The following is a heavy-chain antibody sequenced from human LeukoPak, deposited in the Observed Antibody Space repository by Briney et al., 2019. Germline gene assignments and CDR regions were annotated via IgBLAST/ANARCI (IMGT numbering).Heavy chain of an antibody. Sequence: GGSLRLSCAASGFTFSSYWMHWVRQVPGKGLVWVSCINSDGSTTKYADSVKGRFTISRDNAKNSVYLQMNSLRAEDTALYYCARGSGSSWYFYFDYWGQGTLVTVSS. V-gene: IGHV3-74*03. CDR2: INSDGSTT. CDR3: ARGSGSSWYFYFDY. D-gene: IGHD6-13*01. CDR1: GFTFSSYW. J-gene: IGHJ4*02.